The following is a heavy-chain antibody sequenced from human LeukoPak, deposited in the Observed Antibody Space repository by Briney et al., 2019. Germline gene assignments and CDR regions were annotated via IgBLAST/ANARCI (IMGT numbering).Heavy chain of an antibody. CDR2: INHSGST. CDR3: ARNVPPYSGYGEVGFDP. Sequence: SETLSLTCAVYGGSFSGYYWSWIRQPPGKGLEWIGEINHSGSTNYNPSLKSRVTISVDTSKNQFSLKLSSVTAADTAVYYCARNVPPYSGYGEVGFDPWGQGTLVTVSS. J-gene: IGHJ5*02. D-gene: IGHD5-12*01. V-gene: IGHV4-34*01. CDR1: GGSFSGYY.